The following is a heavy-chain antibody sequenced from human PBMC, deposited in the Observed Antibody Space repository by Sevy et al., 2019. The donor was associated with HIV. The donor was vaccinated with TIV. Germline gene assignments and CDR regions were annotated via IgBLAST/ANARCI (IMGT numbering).Heavy chain of an antibody. Sequence: GGSLRLSCEASGFDFSSHWMQWVRQAPGKGLVWVSRMNTDGSSTNYADSVQGRFTISRDNAKNTLYLEMNNLRDEDTALYYCATPRFDFWGPGTLVTVSS. CDR1: GFDFSSHW. J-gene: IGHJ4*02. CDR3: ATPRFDF. V-gene: IGHV3-74*01. CDR2: MNTDGSST.